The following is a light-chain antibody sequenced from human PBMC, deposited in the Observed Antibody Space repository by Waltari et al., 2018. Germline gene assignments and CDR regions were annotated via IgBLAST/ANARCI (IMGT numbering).Light chain of an antibody. CDR1: QNVHSN. CDR2: RAF. V-gene: IGKV3-15*01. J-gene: IGKJ1*01. Sequence: EIIMTQSPATLSLSPGERATLSCRASQNVHSNLAWYQQKPGQPPRLLIHRAFIRATCSPARCSGSGSGTQFTLTINSLQSEDSAVYFCQQHDDWPPGTFGQGTKVELK. CDR3: QQHDDWPPGT.